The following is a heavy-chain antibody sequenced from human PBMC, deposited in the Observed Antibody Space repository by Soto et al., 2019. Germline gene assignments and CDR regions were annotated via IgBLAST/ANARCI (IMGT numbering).Heavy chain of an antibody. CDR2: IYYSGST. CDR3: ARRVAWYLDY. CDR1: GGSISSYY. J-gene: IGHJ4*02. Sequence: QVQLQESGPGLVKPSETLSLTCTVSGGSISSYYWSWIRHPPGKGLEWIGYIYYSGSTNYNPSLKSRVTISVDTSKNQFSLKLSSVTAADTAVYYCARRVAWYLDYWGQGTLVTVSS. D-gene: IGHD5-12*01. V-gene: IGHV4-59*08.